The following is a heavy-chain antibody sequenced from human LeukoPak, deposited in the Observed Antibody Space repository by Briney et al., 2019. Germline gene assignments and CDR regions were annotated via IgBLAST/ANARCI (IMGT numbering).Heavy chain of an antibody. CDR2: IYSGGST. Sequence: GGSLRLSCAASGFTVSSNYMSWVRQAPGKGLEWVSVIYSGGSTYYADSVKGRFTISRDNSKNTLYLQMNSLRAEDTAVYYCARARYSGYDFPYYFDYWGQGTLVTVSS. V-gene: IGHV3-53*01. J-gene: IGHJ4*02. CDR1: GFTVSSNY. CDR3: ARARYSGYDFPYYFDY. D-gene: IGHD5-12*01.